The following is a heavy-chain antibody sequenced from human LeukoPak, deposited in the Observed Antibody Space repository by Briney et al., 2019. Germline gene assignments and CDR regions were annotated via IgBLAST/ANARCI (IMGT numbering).Heavy chain of an antibody. V-gene: IGHV1-69*05. CDR3: AGYYDFWSGYRKSI. Sequence: ASVKVSCKASGGTFSSYAISWVRQAPGQGLEWMGGIIPIFGTANYAQKFQGRVTITTDESTSTAYMELSSLRSEDTAVYYCAGYYDFWSGYRKSIWGQGTMVTVSS. CDR2: IIPIFGTA. CDR1: GGTFSSYA. D-gene: IGHD3-3*01. J-gene: IGHJ3*02.